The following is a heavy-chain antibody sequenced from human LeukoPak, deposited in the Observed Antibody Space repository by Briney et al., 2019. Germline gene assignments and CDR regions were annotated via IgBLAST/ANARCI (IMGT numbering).Heavy chain of an antibody. CDR1: GYTFTSYY. Sequence: GASVKVSCKASGYTFTSYYMHWVRQAPGQGLEWMGIINASGGSTSYAQKFQGRVTMTRDTSTSTVYMELSSLRSEDTAVYYCARDQAPWELLFYFDFWGQGTLVTVSS. V-gene: IGHV1-46*01. J-gene: IGHJ4*02. CDR2: INASGGST. CDR3: ARDQAPWELLFYFDF. D-gene: IGHD1-26*01.